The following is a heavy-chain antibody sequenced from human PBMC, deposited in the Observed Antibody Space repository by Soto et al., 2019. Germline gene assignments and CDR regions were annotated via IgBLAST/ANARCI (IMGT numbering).Heavy chain of an antibody. Sequence: QVQLVQSGAEVKKPGASVKVSCKASGYTFTSYGISWVRQAPGQGLEWMGWISAYNGNTNYAQKLQGRVTMTTDTSTSTADMELRSLRSDDTAVYYCARDRGYSYGVLEVYYYYGMDVWGQGTTVTVSS. J-gene: IGHJ6*02. CDR3: ARDRGYSYGVLEVYYYYGMDV. D-gene: IGHD5-18*01. CDR2: ISAYNGNT. V-gene: IGHV1-18*04. CDR1: GYTFTSYG.